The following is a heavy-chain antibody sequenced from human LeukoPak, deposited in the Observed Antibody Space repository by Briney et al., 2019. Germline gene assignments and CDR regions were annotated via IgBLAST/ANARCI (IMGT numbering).Heavy chain of an antibody. D-gene: IGHD6-13*01. V-gene: IGHV3-74*01. J-gene: IGHJ4*02. Sequence: GGSLRLSCAASGFTFSTYWMHRVRQAPGKGLVWVSQINGDESSRTYAASVKGRFTISRDNAKNSLYLQMNSLRAEDTAVYYCATSRGSWPDYFDYWGQGTLVTVSS. CDR3: ATSRGSWPDYFDY. CDR1: GFTFSTYW. CDR2: INGDESSR.